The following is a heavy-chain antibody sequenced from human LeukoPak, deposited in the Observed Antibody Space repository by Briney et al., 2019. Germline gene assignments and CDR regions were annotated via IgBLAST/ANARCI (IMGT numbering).Heavy chain of an antibody. V-gene: IGHV1-2*02. J-gene: IGHJ6*03. CDR3: ARRRYSSGWFRKRSSGRLFYYYYYYMDV. Sequence: GASVKVSCKASGYTSTGYYMHWVRQAPGQGLEWMGWINPNSGGTNYAQKFQGRVTMTRDTSISTAYMELSRLRSDDTAVYYCARRRYSSGWFRKRSSGRLFYYYYYYMDVWGKGTTVTISS. D-gene: IGHD6-19*01. CDR1: GYTSTGYY. CDR2: INPNSGGT.